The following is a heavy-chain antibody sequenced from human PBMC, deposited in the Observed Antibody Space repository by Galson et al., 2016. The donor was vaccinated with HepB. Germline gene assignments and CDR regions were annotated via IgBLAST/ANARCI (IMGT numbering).Heavy chain of an antibody. CDR3: ARAHLTGNAFDL. D-gene: IGHD4/OR15-4a*01. V-gene: IGHV3-74*01. Sequence: SLRLSCAASGFTLRTYWMHWVRQAPGKGLVWVSRINSDGSSTSYADSVKGRFTISRDNSKNTLYLQMNSLRADDTAVYYCARAHLTGNAFDLWGQGTMVTVSS. J-gene: IGHJ3*01. CDR2: INSDGSST. CDR1: GFTLRTYW.